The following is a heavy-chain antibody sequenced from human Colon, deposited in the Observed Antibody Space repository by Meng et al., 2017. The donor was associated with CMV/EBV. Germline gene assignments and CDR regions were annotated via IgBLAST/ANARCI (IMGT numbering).Heavy chain of an antibody. D-gene: IGHD1-26*01. CDR3: ARDYDRYTGSYLDF. J-gene: IGHJ4*02. CDR1: GGSISSSSYS. Sequence: SETLSLTCTVSGGSISSSSYSWGWIRQPPGKGLEWIGTIYWSGSTYYNPSLKSRLTMSVDTSTNQFSLRLASVTAADTAVYYCARDYDRYTGSYLDFWGQGTLVTSPQ. V-gene: IGHV4-39*07. CDR2: IYWSGST.